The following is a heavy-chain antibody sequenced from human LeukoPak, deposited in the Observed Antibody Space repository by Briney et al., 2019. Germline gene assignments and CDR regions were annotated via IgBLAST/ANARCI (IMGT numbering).Heavy chain of an antibody. V-gene: IGHV3-74*01. CDR1: GCTFSSYW. CDR3: ARDRKQQFTLDV. D-gene: IGHD6-13*01. Sequence: GGSLRLSCAASGCTFSSYWMHWVRQAPGKGLVWVSRINSDGSRTSYADSVKGRFTISRDNAKNTLYLQMNSLRAEDTAVYYCARDRKQQFTLDVWGKGTTVTVSS. CDR2: INSDGSRT. J-gene: IGHJ6*04.